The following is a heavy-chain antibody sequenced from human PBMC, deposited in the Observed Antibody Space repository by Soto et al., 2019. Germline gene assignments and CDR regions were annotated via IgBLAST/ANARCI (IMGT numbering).Heavy chain of an antibody. CDR2: ISAYNGNT. Sequence: RASVKVSCKASGYTFTSYGISWVRQAPGQGLEWMGWISAYNGNTNYAQKLQGRVTMTTDTSTSTAYTELRSLRSDDTAVYYCARFRRELRRVYYFDYWGQGTLVTVSS. J-gene: IGHJ4*02. V-gene: IGHV1-18*01. CDR3: ARFRRELRRVYYFDY. D-gene: IGHD1-26*01. CDR1: GYTFTSYG.